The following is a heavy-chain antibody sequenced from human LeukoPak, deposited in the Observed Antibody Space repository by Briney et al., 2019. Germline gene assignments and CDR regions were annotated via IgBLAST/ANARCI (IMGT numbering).Heavy chain of an antibody. D-gene: IGHD2-2*01. J-gene: IGHJ3*02. CDR1: GFTFSSYS. Sequence: PGGSLRLSCAASGFTFSSYSMNWVRQAPGKGLEWVSSISSSSSYIYYADSVKGRFTISRDNAKNSLYLQMNSLRAEDTAVYYCASDETVVPAAGPAFDIWGQGTMVTVSS. CDR2: ISSSSSYI. V-gene: IGHV3-21*01. CDR3: ASDETVVPAAGPAFDI.